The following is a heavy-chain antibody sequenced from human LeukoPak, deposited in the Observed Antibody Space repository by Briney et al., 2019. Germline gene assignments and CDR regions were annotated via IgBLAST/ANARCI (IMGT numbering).Heavy chain of an antibody. D-gene: IGHD5-12*01. CDR2: ISSSGSTI. CDR1: GFTFSRYA. V-gene: IGHV3-48*04. Sequence: GGSLRLSCAASGFTFSRYAVNWVRQAPGKGLEWVSDISSSGSTIYYADSVKGRFTISRDNAKNSLYLQMNSLRAEDTAVYYCARENSGYDYYWGQGTLVTVSS. J-gene: IGHJ4*02. CDR3: ARENSGYDYY.